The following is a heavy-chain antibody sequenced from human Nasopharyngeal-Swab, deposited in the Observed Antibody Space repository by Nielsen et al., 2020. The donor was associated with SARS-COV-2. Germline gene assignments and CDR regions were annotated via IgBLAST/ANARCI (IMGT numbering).Heavy chain of an antibody. CDR1: GGSFSAYY. Sequence: SETLSLTCAVYGGSFSAYYWSWIRQPPGKGLEWIGEINHSGSTNYNPSLKSRVTISIDTSKNQFSLKLRSVTAADTAVYYCARQGPYDSYGPSKVWGQGTTVTVSS. CDR2: INHSGST. CDR3: ARQGPYDSYGPSKV. J-gene: IGHJ6*02. D-gene: IGHD5-18*01. V-gene: IGHV4-34*01.